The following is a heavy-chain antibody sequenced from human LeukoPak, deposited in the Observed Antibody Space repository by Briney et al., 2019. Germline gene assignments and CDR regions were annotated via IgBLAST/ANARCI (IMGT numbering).Heavy chain of an antibody. Sequence: GSLRLSCAGSGFTFSSYSMSWVRQARGKGLEWVSSLISGHSYIYYADSVKGRFTVSRDNSKNTLYLQMNSLRAEDTAVYYCARRPAGSYYYYGMDVWGQGTTVTVSS. CDR3: ARRPAGSYYYYGMDV. CDR2: LISGHSYI. J-gene: IGHJ6*02. D-gene: IGHD6-25*01. V-gene: IGHV3-21*04. CDR1: GFTFSSYS.